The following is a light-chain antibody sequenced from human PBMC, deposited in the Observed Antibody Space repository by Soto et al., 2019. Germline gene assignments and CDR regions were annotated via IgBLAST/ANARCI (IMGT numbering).Light chain of an antibody. Sequence: DIQMTQSPSSLSASVGDRVTITCRASQIISSYLNWYQQKPGKAPKLLIYAASSLQSRVPSRFSGSGSGTDFTITNSSLQPEDFATYYCQQSYSTPPFTFGPGTKVDIK. J-gene: IGKJ3*01. CDR1: QIISSY. V-gene: IGKV1-39*01. CDR2: AAS. CDR3: QQSYSTPPFT.